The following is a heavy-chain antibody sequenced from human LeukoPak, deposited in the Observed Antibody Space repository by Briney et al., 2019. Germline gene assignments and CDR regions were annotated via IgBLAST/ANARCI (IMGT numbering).Heavy chain of an antibody. V-gene: IGHV1-18*01. J-gene: IGHJ3*02. CDR1: GYTFTSYG. CDR2: ISAYNGNT. D-gene: IGHD3-3*01. CDR3: ARVVEYDFWSGYYSPLIRAFDI. Sequence: ASVKVSCKASGYTFTSYGISWVRQAPGQGLEWMGWISAYNGNTNYAQKLQGRVTMTTDTSTSTAYMELRSLRSDDTAVYYCARVVEYDFWSGYYSPLIRAFDIWGQGTMVTVSS.